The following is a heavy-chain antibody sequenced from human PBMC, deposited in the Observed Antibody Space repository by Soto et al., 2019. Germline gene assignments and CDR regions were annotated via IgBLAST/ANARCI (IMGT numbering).Heavy chain of an antibody. D-gene: IGHD6-13*01. CDR3: AKDNTKPGMATVAGFGMDV. CDR2: IKQDGSEK. Sequence: PLGSLRLSCAASGFTFSSYWMSWVRQAPGKGLEWVANIKQDGSEKYYVDSVKGRFTISRDNAKNTLYLQMNSLRTEDTALYYSAKDNTKPGMATVAGFGMDVWGQGTTVTVSS. CDR1: GFTFSSYW. V-gene: IGHV3-7*03. J-gene: IGHJ6*02.